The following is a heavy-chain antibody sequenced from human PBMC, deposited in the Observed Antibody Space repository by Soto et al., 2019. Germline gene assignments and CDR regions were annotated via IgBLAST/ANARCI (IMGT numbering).Heavy chain of an antibody. CDR3: ARDNPGGLYCGGDCYSEA. D-gene: IGHD2-21*02. Sequence: QVQLVQSGAEVKKPGSSVKVSCKASGGTFSSYTISWVRQAPGQGLEWMGRIIPILGTANYAQKFQGRVTITADKSTSTAYMGLSSLRSEDTAVYYCARDNPGGLYCGGDCYSEAWGQGTLVTVSS. CDR2: IIPILGTA. J-gene: IGHJ5*02. CDR1: GGTFSSYT. V-gene: IGHV1-69*08.